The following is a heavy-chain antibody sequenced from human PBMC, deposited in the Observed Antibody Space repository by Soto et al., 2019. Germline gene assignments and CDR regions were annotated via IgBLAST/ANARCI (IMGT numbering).Heavy chain of an antibody. D-gene: IGHD2-2*01. J-gene: IGHJ6*02. Sequence: EVHLLESGGGLVQPGGSLRLSCAASGFTFSNYAMSWVRQAPGKGLQWVSAISGSGGSSYYADSVKGRFTISRDNSKNTLYLQLNSLRAEDTAVYYCAKDIADIVVIPASISAYYAFHVWGQGTTVTVSS. V-gene: IGHV3-23*01. CDR3: AKDIADIVVIPASISAYYAFHV. CDR2: ISGSGGSS. CDR1: GFTFSNYA.